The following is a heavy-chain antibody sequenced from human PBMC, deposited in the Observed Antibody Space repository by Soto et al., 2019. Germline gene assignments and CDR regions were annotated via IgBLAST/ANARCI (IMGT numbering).Heavy chain of an antibody. CDR3: AASRGFYEAMDA. V-gene: IGHV1-69*01. D-gene: IGHD3-22*01. Sequence: QVQLVQSGAEVKKPGSSVKVSCTSSGGAFRNYAVSWVRQAPGQGLEWMGAVMPTLVSGVYAQKFQGRLTIFADESTNPAYLNVSSLTFEDAAIYYCAASRGFYEAMDAWGQGTTLTVSS. CDR2: VMPTLVSG. J-gene: IGHJ6*02. CDR1: GGAFRNYA.